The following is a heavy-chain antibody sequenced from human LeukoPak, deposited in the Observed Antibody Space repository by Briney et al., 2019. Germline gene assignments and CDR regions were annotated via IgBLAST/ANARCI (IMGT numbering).Heavy chain of an antibody. CDR3: ARRAGRRTDGYNPDY. CDR2: IIPILVVA. V-gene: IGHV1-69*04. Sequence: ASVKVSCKASGCTFRSYASSWVVQAPGPGREWMGRIIPILVVANYAQKFLARVTITAVTATSPAYMELSSLRPEDPAVYYCARRAGRRTDGYNPDYWGQGTLVTVSS. J-gene: IGHJ4*02. D-gene: IGHD5-24*01. CDR1: GCTFRSYA.